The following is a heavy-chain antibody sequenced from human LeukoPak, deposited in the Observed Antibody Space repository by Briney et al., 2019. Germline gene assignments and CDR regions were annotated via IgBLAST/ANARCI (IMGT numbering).Heavy chain of an antibody. J-gene: IGHJ4*02. CDR1: GFSFSNHW. CDR3: TRDVSQSSSWYGEFDY. D-gene: IGHD6-13*01. CDR2: INSDGSST. V-gene: IGHV3-74*03. Sequence: PGGSLRLSCAASGFSFSNHWMHWVRRVPGKGLVWVSRINSDGSSTTYADSVKGRFTISRDNAKNTLYLQMNSLRDEDTAVYYCTRDVSQSSSWYGEFDYWGQGTQVTVSS.